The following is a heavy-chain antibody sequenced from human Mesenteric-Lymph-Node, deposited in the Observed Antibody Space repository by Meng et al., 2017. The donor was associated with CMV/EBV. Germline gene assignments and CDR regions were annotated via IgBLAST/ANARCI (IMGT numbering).Heavy chain of an antibody. CDR3: ARENAEGQILYGMDV. J-gene: IGHJ6*02. D-gene: IGHD2-2*01. CDR1: GYTFTGYY. V-gene: IGHV1-46*01. CDR2: INPSGGST. Sequence: ASVKVSCKASGYTFTGYYMHRVRQAPGQGLEWMGIINPSGGSTSYAQKFQGRVTMTRDTSTSTVYMELSSLRSEDTAVYYCARENAEGQILYGMDVWGQGTTVTVSS.